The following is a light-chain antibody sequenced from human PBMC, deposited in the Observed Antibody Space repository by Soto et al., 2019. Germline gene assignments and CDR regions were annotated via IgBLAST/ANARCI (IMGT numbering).Light chain of an antibody. J-gene: IGLJ1*01. Sequence: QSLLALPPSVSRASRQRVTISCTGSIAKIGAAYNVDWYQQLPGTAPKLLIYGNNNRPSGVPARFSGSKSGTSASLAMGGLQAEDEGDYYFQSYDSSLSGYVFGTGTKVTVL. V-gene: IGLV1-40*01. CDR1: IAKIGAAYN. CDR2: GNN. CDR3: QSYDSSLSGYV.